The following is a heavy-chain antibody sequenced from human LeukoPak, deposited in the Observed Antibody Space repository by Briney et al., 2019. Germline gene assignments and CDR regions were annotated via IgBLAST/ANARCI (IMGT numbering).Heavy chain of an antibody. J-gene: IGHJ6*03. CDR1: GFTFSSYG. CDR2: ISGSGGST. CDR3: AKDRCSNGVGCYYYYMDV. V-gene: IGHV3-23*01. D-gene: IGHD2-8*01. Sequence: GGTLRLSCAASGFTFSSYGMSWVRQAPGKGLEWVSAISGSGGSTYYADSVKGRFTISRDNAKNSLYLQMNSLRAEDTAVYYCAKDRCSNGVGCYYYYMDVWGKGTTVTISS.